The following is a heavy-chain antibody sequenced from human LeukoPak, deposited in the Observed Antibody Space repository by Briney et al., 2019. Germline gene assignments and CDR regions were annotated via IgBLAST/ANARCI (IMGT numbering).Heavy chain of an antibody. CDR2: IFFVVST. Sequence: SETPSLTCTVPGGSISSYYWSWMRQPPGKGLGWIWYIFFVVSTNYNPSLKSRVTISVDTSKNQFTLKLSSVTAADTAVYYCARVSGSYWDWFDPWGQGTLVTVSS. D-gene: IGHD3-10*01. CDR3: ARVSGSYWDWFDP. J-gene: IGHJ5*02. CDR1: GGSISSYY. V-gene: IGHV4-59*01.